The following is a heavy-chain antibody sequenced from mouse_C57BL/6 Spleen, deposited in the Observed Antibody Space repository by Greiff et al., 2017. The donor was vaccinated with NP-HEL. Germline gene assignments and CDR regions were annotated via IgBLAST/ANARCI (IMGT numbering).Heavy chain of an antibody. V-gene: IGHV5-17*01. D-gene: IGHD2-4*01. CDR2: ISSGSSTI. Sequence: EVQLVESGGGLVKPGGSLKLSCAASGFTFSDYGMHWVRQAPEKGLEWVAYISSGSSTIYYADTVKGRFTISRDNAKNTLFLQMTSLRSEDTAMYYCARGGYYDSYAMDYWGQGTSVTVSS. CDR3: ARGGYYDSYAMDY. CDR1: GFTFSDYG. J-gene: IGHJ4*01.